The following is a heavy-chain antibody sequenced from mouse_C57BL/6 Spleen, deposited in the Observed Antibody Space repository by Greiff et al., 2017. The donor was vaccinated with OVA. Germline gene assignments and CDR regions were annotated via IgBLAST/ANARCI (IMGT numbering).Heavy chain of an antibody. V-gene: IGHV1-82*01. Sequence: VKLMESGPELVKPGASVKISCKASGYAFSSSWMNWVKQRPGKGLEWIGRIYPGDGDTNYNGKFKGKATLTADKSSSTAYMQLSSLTSEDSAVYFCARRGLPDYFDYWGQGTTLTVSS. CDR3: ARRGLPDYFDY. D-gene: IGHD3-1*01. CDR2: IYPGDGDT. J-gene: IGHJ2*01. CDR1: GYAFSSSW.